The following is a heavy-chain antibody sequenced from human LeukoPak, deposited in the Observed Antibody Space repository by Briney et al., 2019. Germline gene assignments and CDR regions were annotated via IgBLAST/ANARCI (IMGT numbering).Heavy chain of an antibody. D-gene: IGHD6-6*01. CDR1: GYTFTSYY. V-gene: IGHV1-46*01. CDR2: INPSGGST. Sequence: ASVKVSCKASGYTFTSYYMHWVRQAPGQGLEWMGIINPSGGSTSYAQKFQGRVTMTRDTSISTTYMELNTLTSDDTAFYYCARVRVISSPDLAPWGQGTLVTVSS. J-gene: IGHJ5*02. CDR3: ARVRVISSPDLAP.